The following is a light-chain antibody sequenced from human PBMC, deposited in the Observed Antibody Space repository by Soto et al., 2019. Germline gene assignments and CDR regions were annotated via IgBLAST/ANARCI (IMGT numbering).Light chain of an antibody. CDR3: SSWTSSTTQV. J-gene: IGLJ2*01. CDR1: SSDVGGYNF. Sequence: QSALTQPASVSVSRGQSITISCTGNSSDVGGYNFVSWYQQYPGKAPKLMIFEVNNRHSGVSNCFSGSKSGTTASLTISGRQAEDEADYYCSSWTSSTTQVLGGGTKVTVL. V-gene: IGLV2-14*01. CDR2: EVN.